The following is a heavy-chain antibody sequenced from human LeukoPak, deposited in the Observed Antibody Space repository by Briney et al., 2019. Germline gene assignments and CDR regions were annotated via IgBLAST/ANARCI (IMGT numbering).Heavy chain of an antibody. V-gene: IGHV1-69*06. CDR1: GGTFSSYA. J-gene: IGHJ6*03. CDR2: IIPIFGTA. Sequence: ASVKVSCKASGGTFSSYAISWVRQAPGQGLEWMGGIIPIFGTANYAQKFQGRVTITADKSTSTAYMELSSLRSEDTAVYYCAGIVATLGHYYYYMDVWGKGTTVTVSS. D-gene: IGHD5-12*01. CDR3: AGIVATLGHYYYYMDV.